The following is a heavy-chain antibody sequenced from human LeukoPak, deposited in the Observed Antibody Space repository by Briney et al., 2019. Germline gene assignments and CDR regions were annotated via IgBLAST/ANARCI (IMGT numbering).Heavy chain of an antibody. V-gene: IGHV3-15*07. CDR1: GFTFSNAW. CDR3: AASGTTSLFDY. D-gene: IGHD1-7*01. CDR2: IKSKTDGGTT. Sequence: PGGSLRLSCAASGFTFSNAWMNWVRQAPGKGLEWVGRIKSKTDGGTTDYAAPVKGRFTISRDDSKNTLYLQMNSLRAEDTAVYYCAASGTTSLFDYWGQGTLVTVSS. J-gene: IGHJ4*02.